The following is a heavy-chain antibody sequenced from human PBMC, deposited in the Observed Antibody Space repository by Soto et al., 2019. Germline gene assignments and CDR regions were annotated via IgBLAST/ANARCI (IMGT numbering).Heavy chain of an antibody. CDR1: GFSFSSAW. V-gene: IGHV3-7*03. CDR2: MNEDGSER. J-gene: IGHJ4*02. D-gene: IGHD4-4*01. Sequence: LRLSCAVSGFSFSSAWMTWIRQAPGKGLERVAIMNEDGSERYYVDSVKGRFTISRDNAKNALFLQMNSLRVEDTAVYFCARDRAYSRFDYWGQGSLVTVS. CDR3: ARDRAYSRFDY.